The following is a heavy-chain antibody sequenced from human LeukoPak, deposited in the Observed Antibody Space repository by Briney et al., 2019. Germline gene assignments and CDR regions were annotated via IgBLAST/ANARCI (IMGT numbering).Heavy chain of an antibody. CDR2: IRYDGNIK. CDR3: AKGGGSSWDYFDY. CDR1: GFTVSSNY. V-gene: IGHV3-30*02. Sequence: GGSLRLSCAASGFTVSSNYMSWVRQAPGKGLEWVAFIRYDGNIKHYADSVKGRFTISRDSSKNTLHLQMNSLRPEDTAVYYCAKGGGSSWDYFDYWGQGTLVTVSS. J-gene: IGHJ4*02. D-gene: IGHD6-13*01.